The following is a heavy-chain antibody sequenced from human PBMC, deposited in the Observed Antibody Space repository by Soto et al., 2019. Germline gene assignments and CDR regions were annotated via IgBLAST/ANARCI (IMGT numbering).Heavy chain of an antibody. D-gene: IGHD3-10*02. CDR1: GYTFTGYY. CDR2: INPNSGGT. J-gene: IGHJ3*02. Sequence: ASVKVSCKASGYTFTGYYMHWVRQAPGQGLEWMGWINPNSGGTNYAQKFQGWVTMTRDTSISTAYMELSRLRSDDTAVYYCARDLRPDVFLYAFDIWGQGTMVTVSS. CDR3: ARDLRPDVFLYAFDI. V-gene: IGHV1-2*04.